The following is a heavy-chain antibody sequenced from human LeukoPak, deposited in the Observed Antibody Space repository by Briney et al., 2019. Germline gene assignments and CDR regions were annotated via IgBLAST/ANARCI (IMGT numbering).Heavy chain of an antibody. J-gene: IGHJ4*02. CDR1: GGSISSGGYY. Sequence: PSETLSLTCTVSGGSISSGGYYWSWIRQPPGKGLDWIGYIYHSGSTYYNPSLKSRVTISVDRSKNQFSLKLSSVTAADTAVYYCARGECSSTSCPGGFWSGYYTWDYWGQGTLVTVSS. V-gene: IGHV4-30-2*01. D-gene: IGHD3-3*01. CDR3: ARGECSSTSCPGGFWSGYYTWDY. CDR2: IYHSGST.